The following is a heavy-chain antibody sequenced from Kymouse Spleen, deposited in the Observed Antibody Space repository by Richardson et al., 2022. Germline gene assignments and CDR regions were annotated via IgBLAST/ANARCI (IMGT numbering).Heavy chain of an antibody. J-gene: IGHJ4*02. CDR3: TRQNYDILTGYYVFDY. CDR1: GFTFSGSA. V-gene: IGHV3-73*02. Sequence: EVQLVESGGGLVQPGGSLKLSCAASGFTFSGSAMHWVRQASGKGLEWVGRIRSKANSYATAYAASVKGRFTISRDDSKNTAYLQMNSLKTEDTAVYYCTRQNYDILTGYYVFDYWGQGTLVTVSS. D-gene: IGHD3-9*01. CDR2: IRSKANSYAT.